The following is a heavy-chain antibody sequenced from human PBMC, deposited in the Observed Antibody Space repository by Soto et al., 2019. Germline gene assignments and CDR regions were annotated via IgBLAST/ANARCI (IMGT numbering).Heavy chain of an antibody. V-gene: IGHV5-51*01. CDR2: IYPGESDT. CDR3: ARQADYYDSSGYYYVDY. Sequence: GGSLKIYWKGSGYSFTSYWLGWVRQMPGKGLEWMGIIYPGESDTRYSPSFQGQVTISADKYIRTAYLPWSSLKASDTAMYYCARQADYYDSSGYYYVDYWGQGTLVTVSS. J-gene: IGHJ4*02. D-gene: IGHD3-22*01. CDR1: GYSFTSYW.